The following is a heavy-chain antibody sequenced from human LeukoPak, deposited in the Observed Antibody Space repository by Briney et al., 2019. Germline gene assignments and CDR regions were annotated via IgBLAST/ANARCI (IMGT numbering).Heavy chain of an antibody. V-gene: IGHV4-59*01. Sequence: PSETVSLTCTVSGGSISSYYWSWIRQPPGKGLEWIGYIYYSGSTNYNPSLKSRVTISVDTSKNQFSLKLSSVTAADTAVYYCASIAVATRNFDYWGQGTLVTVSS. CDR2: IYYSGST. CDR3: ASIAVATRNFDY. CDR1: GGSISSYY. D-gene: IGHD6-19*01. J-gene: IGHJ4*02.